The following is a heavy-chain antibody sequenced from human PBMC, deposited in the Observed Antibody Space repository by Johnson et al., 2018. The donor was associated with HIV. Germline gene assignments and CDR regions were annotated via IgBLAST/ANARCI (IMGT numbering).Heavy chain of an antibody. CDR2: ISYDGSNK. D-gene: IGHD1-7*01. CDR3: ARDPPLDGIGTTPDALDI. V-gene: IGHV3-30-3*01. CDR1: GFTFSSYA. J-gene: IGHJ3*02. Sequence: QVQLVESGGGVVQPGRSLRLSCAASGFTFSSYAMHWVRQAPGKGLEWVAVISYDGSNKYYADSVKGRFTISRDNSKNTLYLQMNSLRAEDTAVSYCARDPPLDGIGTTPDALDIWGQGTMVTVSS.